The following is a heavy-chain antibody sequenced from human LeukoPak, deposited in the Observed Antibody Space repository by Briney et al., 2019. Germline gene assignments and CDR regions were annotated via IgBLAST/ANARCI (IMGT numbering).Heavy chain of an antibody. CDR2: INAGNGNT. CDR3: ARDPMVRGDPFDY. J-gene: IGHJ4*02. D-gene: IGHD3-10*01. CDR1: GFTFTSYA. Sequence: GGSLRLSCAASGFTFTSYAMHWVRQAPGQRLEWMGWINAGNGNTKYSQEFQGRVTITRDTSASTAYMELSSLRSEDMAVYYCARDPMVRGDPFDYWGQGTLVTVSS. V-gene: IGHV1-3*03.